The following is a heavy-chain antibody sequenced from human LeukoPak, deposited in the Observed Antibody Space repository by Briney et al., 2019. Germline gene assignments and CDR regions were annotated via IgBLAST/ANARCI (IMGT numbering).Heavy chain of an antibody. CDR2: IRYDGSNK. J-gene: IGHJ4*02. CDR1: GFTFSSYG. V-gene: IGHV3-30*02. Sequence: GGSLRLSCAASGFTFSSYGMHWVRQAPGKGLEWVAFIRYDGSNKYYADSVKGRFTISRDNSKNTLYLQMNSLRAEDTAVYYCAKDLIDFWGYIGFDYWGQGTLVTVSS. D-gene: IGHD3-3*01. CDR3: AKDLIDFWGYIGFDY.